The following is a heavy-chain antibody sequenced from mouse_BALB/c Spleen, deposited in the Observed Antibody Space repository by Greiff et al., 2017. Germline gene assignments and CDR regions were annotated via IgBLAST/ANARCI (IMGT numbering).Heavy chain of an antibody. J-gene: IGHJ4*01. Sequence: QVQLQQSGAELMKPGASVKISCKASGYTFSSYWIEWVKQRPGHGLEWIGEILPGSGSTNYTEKFKGKATFTADTSSNTAYMQLSSLTSEDSAVYYCARSGYCYAMDYWGQGTSVTVSS. CDR1: GYTFSSYW. D-gene: IGHD2-3*01. CDR3: ARSGYCYAMDY. V-gene: IGHV1-9*01. CDR2: ILPGSGST.